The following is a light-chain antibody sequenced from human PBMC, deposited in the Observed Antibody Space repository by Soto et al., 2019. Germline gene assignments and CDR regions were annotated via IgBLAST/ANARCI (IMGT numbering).Light chain of an antibody. V-gene: IGKV1-39*01. CDR2: ATS. J-gene: IGKJ4*01. CDR1: QNIDNY. Sequence: DIQMTQSPSSLSASLGDRVTITCRASQNIDNYLNWYQHKPGKAPKLLIYATSTLQSGVPARFSGSGSGTEFTPTISSLQAEDFATYFWQESYSTPAVSFGGGTKVDIK. CDR3: QESYSTPAVS.